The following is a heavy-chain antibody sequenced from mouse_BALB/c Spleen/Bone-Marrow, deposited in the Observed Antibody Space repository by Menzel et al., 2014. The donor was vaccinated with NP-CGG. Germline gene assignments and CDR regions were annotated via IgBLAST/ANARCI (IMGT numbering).Heavy chain of an antibody. CDR1: GYTFSSYW. J-gene: IGHJ2*01. Sequence: QVQLQQSGGDLMKPGASVKISCEATGYTFSSYWIEWVKQRPGHGLEWIGEILPGSGSTNYNEKFKGKATFTADTSTNTAYLQISSLTSEDSAVYYCASPLYGGYYPWGQGTTLTVSS. CDR3: ASPLYGGYYP. D-gene: IGHD2-3*01. V-gene: IGHV1-9*01. CDR2: ILPGSGST.